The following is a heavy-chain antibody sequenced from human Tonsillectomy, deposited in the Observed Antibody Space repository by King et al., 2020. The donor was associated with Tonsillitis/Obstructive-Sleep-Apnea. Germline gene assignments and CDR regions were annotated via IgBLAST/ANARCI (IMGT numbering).Heavy chain of an antibody. CDR3: AKDPEGVLRFLEWLMNYFDY. V-gene: IGHV3-23*04. CDR2: ISGRGVST. D-gene: IGHD3-3*01. J-gene: IGHJ4*02. Sequence: VQLVESGGGLVQPGGSLRLSCAASGFTFSSYAMSWVRQAPGTGLEWVSSISGRGVSTYYADSVKGRFTISRDNSKNTLYLQMNSLRAEDTALYYCAKDPEGVLRFLEWLMNYFDYWGQGTLVTVSS. CDR1: GFTFSSYA.